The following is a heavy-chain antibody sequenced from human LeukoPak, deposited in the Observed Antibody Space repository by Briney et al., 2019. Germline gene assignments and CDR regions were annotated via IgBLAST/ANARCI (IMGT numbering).Heavy chain of an antibody. CDR1: GGTFSSYA. CDR3: ARNSADYYDSSPFDY. D-gene: IGHD3-22*01. J-gene: IGHJ4*02. CDR2: IIPIFGTA. Sequence: ASVKVSCKASGGTFSSYAISWVRQAPGQGLEWMGGIIPIFGTANYAQKFQGRVTITTGESTSTAYMELSSLRSEDTAVYYCARNSADYYDSSPFDYWGQGTLVTVSS. V-gene: IGHV1-69*05.